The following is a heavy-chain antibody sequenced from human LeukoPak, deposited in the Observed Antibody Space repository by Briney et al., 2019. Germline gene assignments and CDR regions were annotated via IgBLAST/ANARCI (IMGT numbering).Heavy chain of an antibody. CDR1: GFTFSSYG. CDR3: ASAGKNVAIDY. V-gene: IGHV3-30*03. Sequence: GGSLRLSCAASGFTFSSYGMHWVRQAPGKGLEWVAVISYDGSNKYYADSVKGRFTISRDNSKNTLYLQMNSLRAEDTAVYYCASAGKNVAIDYWGQGTLVTVSS. CDR2: ISYDGSNK. J-gene: IGHJ4*02. D-gene: IGHD5-12*01.